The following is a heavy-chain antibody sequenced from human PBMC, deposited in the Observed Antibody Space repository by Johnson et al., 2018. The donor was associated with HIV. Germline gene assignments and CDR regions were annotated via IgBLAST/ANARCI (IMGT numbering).Heavy chain of an antibody. J-gene: IGHJ3*02. CDR3: VRESLRRKPVSVPGYAAFDI. Sequence: VQLVESGGGLVQPGGSLRLSCEASGFTFRSYWMHWVRQAPGNGLVWVSRINGDGSSTSYADSVKGRFTISRDNAKDSLYLQINSLRAGDTAMYYCVRESLRRKPVSVPGYAAFDIWGLGTKVTVSS. CDR2: INGDGSST. D-gene: IGHD1-14*01. CDR1: GFTFRSYW. V-gene: IGHV3-74*01.